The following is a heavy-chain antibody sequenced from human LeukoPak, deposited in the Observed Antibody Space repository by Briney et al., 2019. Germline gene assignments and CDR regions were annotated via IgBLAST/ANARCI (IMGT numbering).Heavy chain of an antibody. J-gene: IGHJ6*03. CDR2: MNPNSGNT. CDR3: ARGPLSSSSTPYYYYMDA. V-gene: IGHV1-8*01. CDR1: GYTFTSYD. Sequence: ASVKVSCKASGYTFTSYDINWVRQATGQGLEWMGWMNPNSGNTGYAQKFQGRVTMTRNTSISTAYMELSSLRSEDTAVYYCARGPLSSSSTPYYYYMDAWGKGTTVTVSS. D-gene: IGHD6-6*01.